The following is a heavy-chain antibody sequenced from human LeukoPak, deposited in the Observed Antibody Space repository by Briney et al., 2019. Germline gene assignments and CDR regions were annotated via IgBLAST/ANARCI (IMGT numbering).Heavy chain of an antibody. CDR3: VKGRSGTLYYFDY. CDR2: ISGSGSST. D-gene: IGHD3-10*01. J-gene: IGHJ4*02. Sequence: GGSLRLSCAASGFTVGTNYMSWVRQAPGKGLEWVSTISGSGSSTYYADSVKGRFTISRDNSKNTLYLQMNSLRAEDTAVYYCVKGRSGTLYYFDYWGQGTLVTVSS. V-gene: IGHV3-23*01. CDR1: GFTVGTNY.